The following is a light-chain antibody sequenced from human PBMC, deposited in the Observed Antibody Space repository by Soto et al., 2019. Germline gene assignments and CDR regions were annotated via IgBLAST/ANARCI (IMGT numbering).Light chain of an antibody. J-gene: IGKJ1*01. CDR3: HQYGSSPWT. CDR1: QSVSNRY. CDR2: GAS. Sequence: EIVLTQSPGTLSLSPGERATLSCWASQSVSNRYLAWYQQKPGQAPRLLIYGASSRATGIPDRFSGSGSGTDFTLTISRLEPEDFAVYYCHQYGSSPWTFGQGTKVEIK. V-gene: IGKV3-20*01.